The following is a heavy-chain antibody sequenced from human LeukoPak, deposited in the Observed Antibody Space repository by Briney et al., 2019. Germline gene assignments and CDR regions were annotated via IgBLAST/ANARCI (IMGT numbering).Heavy chain of an antibody. V-gene: IGHV5-51*01. CDR2: IYPGDSDT. CDR1: GYSFTSYW. CDR3: ASGYYDSSGYLRGPERDFPDY. J-gene: IGHJ4*02. Sequence: RGESLKISCKGSGYSFTSYWIGWVRQMPGKGLEWMGIIYPGDSDTRYSPSFQGQVTISADKSISTAYLQWSSLKASDTAMYYCASGYYDSSGYLRGPERDFPDYWGQGTLVTVSS. D-gene: IGHD3-22*01.